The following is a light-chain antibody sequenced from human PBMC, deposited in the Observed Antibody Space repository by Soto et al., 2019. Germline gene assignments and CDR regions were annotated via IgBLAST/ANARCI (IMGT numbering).Light chain of an antibody. J-gene: IGLJ1*01. CDR2: EVN. Sequence: QSVLTQPPSASGSPGQSFAISCTGTSSDVGGYNYVSWYQQHPGKAPKLMIYEVNKRPSGVPDRFSGSKSGNTASLTVSGLQAEDEADYYSSYYAGSSNVFGSGTKVTV. V-gene: IGLV2-8*01. CDR3: SYYAGSSNV. CDR1: SSDVGGYNY.